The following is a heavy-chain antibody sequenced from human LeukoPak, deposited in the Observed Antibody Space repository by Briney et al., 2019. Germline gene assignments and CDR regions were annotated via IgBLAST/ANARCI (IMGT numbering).Heavy chain of an antibody. J-gene: IGHJ4*02. CDR1: GFTFSSYA. CDR3: AKDSVEMDTTFDY. V-gene: IGHV3-30-3*01. CDR2: ISYDGSNK. D-gene: IGHD5-24*01. Sequence: PGGSLRLSCAASGFTFSSYAMHWVRQAPGKGLEWVAVISYDGSNKYYADSVKGRFTISRDNSKNTLYLQMNSLRAEDTAVYYCAKDSVEMDTTFDYWGQGTLVTVSS.